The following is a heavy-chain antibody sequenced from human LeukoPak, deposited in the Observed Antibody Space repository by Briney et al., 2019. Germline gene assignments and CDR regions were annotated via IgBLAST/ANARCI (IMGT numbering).Heavy chain of an antibody. J-gene: IGHJ6*03. V-gene: IGHV4-59*01. CDR2: IYYSGST. D-gene: IGHD3-22*01. CDR3: ARSTVSSGYYYYYMDV. Sequence: SETLSLTCTVSGGSISSYYWSWIRQPPGKGLEWIGYIYYSGSTNYNPSLKSRVTISVDTSKNQFSLKLSSVTAADTAVYYCARSTVSSGYYYYYMDVWGKGTTVTVSS. CDR1: GGSISSYY.